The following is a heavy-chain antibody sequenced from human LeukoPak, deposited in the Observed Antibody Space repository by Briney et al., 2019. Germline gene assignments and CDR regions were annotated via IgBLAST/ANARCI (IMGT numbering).Heavy chain of an antibody. CDR3: AMSLGYCSSTSCYRIGLFDY. V-gene: IGHV1-18*01. CDR2: ISAYNGNT. D-gene: IGHD2-2*02. Sequence: ASVKVSCKASGYTFTSYGISWVRQAPGQGLEWMGWISAYNGNTNYAQKLQGRVTMTTDTSTSTAYMELRSLRSDDTAVYYCAMSLGYCSSTSCYRIGLFDYWGQGTLVTVSS. J-gene: IGHJ4*02. CDR1: GYTFTSYG.